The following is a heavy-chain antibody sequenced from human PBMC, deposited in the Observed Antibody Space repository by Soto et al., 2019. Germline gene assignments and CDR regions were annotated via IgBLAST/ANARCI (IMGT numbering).Heavy chain of an antibody. J-gene: IGHJ6*03. CDR2: IYYSGST. CDR3: ARLDRIYDFWSGRRGTNYYYYTDF. D-gene: IGHD3-3*01. V-gene: IGHV4-39*01. Sequence: SETLSLTCTVSGGSISSSSYYWGLIRQPPGKGLEWIGSIYYSGSTYYNPSLKSRVTISVDTSKNQFSLKLSSVTAADTAVYYCARLDRIYDFWSGRRGTNYYYYTDFWGKGTTVTVSS. CDR1: GGSISSSSYY.